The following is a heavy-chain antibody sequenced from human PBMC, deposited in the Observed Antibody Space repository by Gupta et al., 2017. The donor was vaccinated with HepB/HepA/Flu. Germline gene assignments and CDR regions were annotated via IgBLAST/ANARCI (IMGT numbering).Heavy chain of an antibody. V-gene: IGHV3-23*01. CDR1: GFTLSSYA. D-gene: IGHD2-2*01. CDR3: AKDITSSSACYAFDH. CDR2: ISGSGATT. Sequence: PGGSLRLSCEASGFTLSSYAMSWVRQAPGKGLEWVSGISGSGATTYYADSVKGRFTIFRDNSNNTLYLQMNSPRGEDTAVYYCAKDITSSSACYAFDHWGQGTLVTVSS. J-gene: IGHJ4*02.